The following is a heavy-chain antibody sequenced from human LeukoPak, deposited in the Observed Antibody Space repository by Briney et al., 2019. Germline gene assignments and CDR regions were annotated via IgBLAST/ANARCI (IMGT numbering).Heavy chain of an antibody. CDR3: ARDYDYVWGSYRYSYFYY. CDR1: GFTFNTYN. V-gene: IGHV4-38-2*02. CDR2: IYDSGST. Sequence: GSLRLSCVASGFTFNTYNMNWVRQAPGKGLEWIGSIYDSGSTYYNPSLKSRVTISVDTSKNQFSLKLSSVTAADTAVYYCARDYDYVWGSYRYSYFYYWGPGTLVTVSS. J-gene: IGHJ4*02. D-gene: IGHD3-16*02.